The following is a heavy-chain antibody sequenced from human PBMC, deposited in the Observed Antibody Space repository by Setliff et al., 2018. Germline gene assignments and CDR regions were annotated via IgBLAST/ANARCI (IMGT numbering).Heavy chain of an antibody. D-gene: IGHD2-2*01. Sequence: SETLSLTCTVSGGSISSSCYYWGWILQPPGKGLGWIGSIYHSGSTYYNPYLKSRVTISVDTSRNQFSLKLSSVTAADTAVYYCARGVYCSSTSCSPGLNWFDPWGQGTLVTVSS. CDR1: GGSISSSCYY. J-gene: IGHJ5*02. V-gene: IGHV4-39*07. CDR2: IYHSGST. CDR3: ARGVYCSSTSCSPGLNWFDP.